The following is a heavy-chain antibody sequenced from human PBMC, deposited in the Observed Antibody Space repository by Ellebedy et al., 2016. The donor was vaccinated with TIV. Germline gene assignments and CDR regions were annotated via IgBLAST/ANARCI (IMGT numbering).Heavy chain of an antibody. Sequence: PGGSLRLSCAASGSSFSNYGMHWVRQAPGKGLEWVALIWYDGSKQYYADSVRGRFTISRDNSKNTLSLQMNSLRAEDTAVYYCARDEVYSSSWYAYYYYGMDVWGQGTTVTVSS. D-gene: IGHD6-13*01. CDR2: IWYDGSKQ. CDR1: GSSFSNYG. V-gene: IGHV3-30*02. CDR3: ARDEVYSSSWYAYYYYGMDV. J-gene: IGHJ6*02.